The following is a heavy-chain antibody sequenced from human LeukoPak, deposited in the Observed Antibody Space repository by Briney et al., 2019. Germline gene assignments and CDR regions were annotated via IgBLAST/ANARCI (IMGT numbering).Heavy chain of an antibody. Sequence: GRSLRLSCEASGFTFSSYAMHWVRQAPGKGLEWVALISYDESFRYYADSVKGRFTISRDNSKNTLYLQMNSLRAEDTAVYYCASEQYFDYWGQGTLVTVSS. D-gene: IGHD4-11*01. CDR1: GFTFSSYA. J-gene: IGHJ4*02. V-gene: IGHV3-30-3*01. CDR2: ISYDESFR. CDR3: ASEQYFDY.